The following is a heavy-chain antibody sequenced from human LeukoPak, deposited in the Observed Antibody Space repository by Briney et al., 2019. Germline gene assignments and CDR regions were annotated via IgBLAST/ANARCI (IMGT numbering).Heavy chain of an antibody. CDR1: GFTFSSYW. CDR2: IKQDGSEK. CDR3: ARIWSPNSLGELSFRDAFDI. D-gene: IGHD3-16*02. J-gene: IGHJ3*02. V-gene: IGHV3-7*03. Sequence: GGSLRLSCAAPGFTFSSYWMSWVRQAPGKGLEWVANIKQDGSEKYYVDSVKGRFTISRDNAKNSLYLQMNSLRAEDTAVYYCARIWSPNSLGELSFRDAFDIWGQGTMVTVSS.